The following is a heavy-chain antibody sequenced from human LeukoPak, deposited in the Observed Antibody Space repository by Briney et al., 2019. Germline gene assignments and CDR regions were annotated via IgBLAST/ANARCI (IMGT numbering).Heavy chain of an antibody. Sequence: GGSLRLSCAASGLTFSNYDMNWVRQAPGKGLDWVSYISNSGTTVYHADSVKGRFTISRDNAKNSVSLQLDSLRAEDTAIYYCAKGDGYSSPWYFDLWGQGTLVTVSS. CDR1: GLTFSNYD. CDR3: AKGDGYSSPWYFDL. V-gene: IGHV3-48*03. J-gene: IGHJ4*02. D-gene: IGHD5-18*01. CDR2: ISNSGTTV.